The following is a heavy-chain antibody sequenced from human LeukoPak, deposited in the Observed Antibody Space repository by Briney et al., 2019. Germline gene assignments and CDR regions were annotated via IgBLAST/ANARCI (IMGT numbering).Heavy chain of an antibody. CDR1: GDSISNHY. V-gene: IGHV4-59*11. J-gene: IGHJ4*02. CDR2: IFYSGNT. D-gene: IGHD1-26*01. CDR3: ARDRGEGIVGTFDY. Sequence: SETLSLTCTVSGDSISNHYWSWIRQPPGKGQVWIGYIFYSGNTHYNPSLKSRVTMSVDTSKNQFSLRLSSVTPADTAVYYCARDRGEGIVGTFDYWGQGTLVTVSS.